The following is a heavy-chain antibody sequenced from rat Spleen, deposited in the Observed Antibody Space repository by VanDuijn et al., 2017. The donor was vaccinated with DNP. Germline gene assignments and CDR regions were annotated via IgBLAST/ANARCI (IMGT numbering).Heavy chain of an antibody. V-gene: IGHV5-7*01. D-gene: IGHD1-5*01. J-gene: IGHJ2*01. CDR2: ISYDGGNT. CDR3: ARWGGRYADYFDY. CDR1: GFTFSDYN. Sequence: EVQLVGSGGGLVQPGRSLKLSCAASGFTFSDYNMAWVRQAPKKGLEWVATISYDGGNTYYGDSVKGRCTISRDNARSTLYLQMNSLRSEDMATYYCARWGGRYADYFDYWGQGVMVTVSS.